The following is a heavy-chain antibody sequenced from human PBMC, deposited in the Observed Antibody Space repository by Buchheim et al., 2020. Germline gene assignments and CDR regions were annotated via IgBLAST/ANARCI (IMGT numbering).Heavy chain of an antibody. J-gene: IGHJ4*02. V-gene: IGHV3-33*01. CDR1: GFTFNRYG. CDR3: AARSDY. Sequence: QVQLVESGGGVVQPGGSLRLSCVASGFTFNRYGMHWVRQAPGKGLEWVAIISSDGTTKSYADSLKGRFTISRDNSKNTLHLQMSSLRAEDTAIYYCAARSDYWGQGTL. CDR2: ISSDGTTK.